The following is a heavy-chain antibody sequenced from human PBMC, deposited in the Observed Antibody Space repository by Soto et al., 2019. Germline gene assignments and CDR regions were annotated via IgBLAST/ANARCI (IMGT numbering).Heavy chain of an antibody. CDR3: ARRLYGDYDY. D-gene: IGHD4-17*01. CDR1: GYSFTTSG. J-gene: IGHJ4*02. CDR2: ISTYNGNT. V-gene: IGHV1-18*01. Sequence: QAQLVQSGAEVKEPGASVKVSCKASGYSFTTSGITWVRQAPGQGLEWMGWISTYNGNTNYAQKLKDRVTLTTDTSTSTAYMELRSLRSDDPAVYYCARRLYGDYDYWGQGTMVTVSS.